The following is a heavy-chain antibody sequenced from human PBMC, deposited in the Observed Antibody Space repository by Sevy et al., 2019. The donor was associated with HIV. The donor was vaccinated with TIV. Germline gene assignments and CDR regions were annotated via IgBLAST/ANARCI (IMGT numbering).Heavy chain of an antibody. CDR1: GLTFSSYA. V-gene: IGHV3-23*01. D-gene: IGHD3-3*01. CDR3: AKLVAYYDFWSSYSGGLERQFYFDY. Sequence: GGSLRLSCAASGLTFSSYAMSWVRQAPGKGLEWVSAISGSGGSTYYADSVKGRFTISRDNSKNTLYLQMNSLRAEDTAVYYCAKLVAYYDFWSSYSGGLERQFYFDYWGQGTLVTVSS. J-gene: IGHJ4*02. CDR2: ISGSGGST.